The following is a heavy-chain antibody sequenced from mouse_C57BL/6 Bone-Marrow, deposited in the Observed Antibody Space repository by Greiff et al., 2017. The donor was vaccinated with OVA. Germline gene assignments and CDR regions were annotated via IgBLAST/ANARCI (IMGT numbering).Heavy chain of an antibody. Sequence: DVKLQESGPELVKPGASVKISCKASGYSFTGYYMNWVKQSPEKSLEWIGEINPSTGGTTYNQKFKAKATLTVDKSSSTAYMQLKSLTSEDSAVYYCASGQGEMDYWGQGTSVTVSS. J-gene: IGHJ4*01. CDR1: GYSFTGYY. CDR2: INPSTGGT. D-gene: IGHD3-1*01. CDR3: ASGQGEMDY. V-gene: IGHV1-42*01.